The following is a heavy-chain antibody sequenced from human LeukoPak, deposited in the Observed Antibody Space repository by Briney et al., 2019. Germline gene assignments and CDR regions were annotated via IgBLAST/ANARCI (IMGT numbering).Heavy chain of an antibody. D-gene: IGHD1-26*01. V-gene: IGHV4-30-2*01. CDR2: IYHSGST. J-gene: IGHJ4*02. CDR1: GGSISSYS. CDR3: ASRNEWELLDY. Sequence: SETLSLTCTVSGGSISSYSWSWIRQPPGKGLEWIGYIYHSGSTYYNPSLKSRVTISVDRSKNQFSLKLSSVTAADTAVYYCASRNEWELLDYWGQGTLVTVSS.